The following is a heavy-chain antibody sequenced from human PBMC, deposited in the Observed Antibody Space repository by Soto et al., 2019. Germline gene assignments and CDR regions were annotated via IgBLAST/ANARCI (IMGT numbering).Heavy chain of an antibody. CDR2: IIPIFGTA. D-gene: IGHD3-10*01. J-gene: IGHJ6*02. V-gene: IGHV1-69*01. CDR3: ARVTGNYYGSGSYYIWYYYYYYGMDV. CDR1: GFTFSSYA. Sequence: GGSLRLSCAASGFTFSSYAISWVRQAPGQGLEWIGGIIPIFGTANYAQKFQGRVTITADESTSTAYMELSSLRSEDTAVYYCARVTGNYYGSGSYYIWYYYYYYGMDVWGQGTTVTVSS.